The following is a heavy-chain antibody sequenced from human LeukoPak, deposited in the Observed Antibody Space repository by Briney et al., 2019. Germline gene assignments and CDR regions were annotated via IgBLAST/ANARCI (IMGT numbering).Heavy chain of an antibody. CDR2: IYSGGST. CDR1: GFTVSSNY. CDR3: ARWAPNYYDSSGYPL. V-gene: IGHV3-53*01. Sequence: GGSLRLSCAASGFTVSSNYMSWVRQAPGKGLEWVSVIYSGGSTYYADSVKGRFTISRNNSKNTLYLQMNSPRAEDTAVYYCARWAPNYYDSSGYPLWGQGTLVTVSS. J-gene: IGHJ4*02. D-gene: IGHD3-22*01.